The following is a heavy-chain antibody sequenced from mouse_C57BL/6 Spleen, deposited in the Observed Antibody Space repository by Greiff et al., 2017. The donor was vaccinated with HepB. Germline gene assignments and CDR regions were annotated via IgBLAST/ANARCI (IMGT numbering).Heavy chain of an antibody. CDR2: IDPETGGT. CDR3: TRPGGPWFAY. Sequence: QVQLQQSGAELVRPGASVTLSCKASGYTFTDYEMHWVKQTPVHGLEWIGAIDPETGGTAYNQKFKGKAILTADKSSSTAYMELRSLTSEDSAVYYCTRPGGPWFAYWGQGTLVTVSA. V-gene: IGHV1-15*01. J-gene: IGHJ3*01. CDR1: GYTFTDYE.